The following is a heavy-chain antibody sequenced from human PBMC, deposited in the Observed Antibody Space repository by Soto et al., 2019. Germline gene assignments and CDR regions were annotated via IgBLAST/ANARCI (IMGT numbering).Heavy chain of an antibody. V-gene: IGHV3-7*03. CDR2: IKQDGSEK. J-gene: IGHJ6*02. Sequence: PGGSLRLSCAASGFTFSSYWMSWVRQAPGKGLEWVANIKQDGSEKYYVDSVKGRFTISRDNARNSLYLQMNSLRAEDTAVYYCARYEAAAGYYYYGMDVWGQGTTVTVSS. CDR1: GFTFSSYW. D-gene: IGHD6-13*01. CDR3: ARYEAAAGYYYYGMDV.